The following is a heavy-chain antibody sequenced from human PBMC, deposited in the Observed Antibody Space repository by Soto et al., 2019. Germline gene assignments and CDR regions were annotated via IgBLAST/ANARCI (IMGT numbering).Heavy chain of an antibody. CDR2: IYHSGST. D-gene: IGHD4-17*01. Sequence: QVQLQESGPGLVKPSGTLSLTCAVSGGSISSSNWWSWVRQPPGKGLEWIGEIYHSGSTNYNSSHTSQVTISVDKTKNQVSLQLSSVTASATAVYYCARWNYGDPRSPTFALWGRGPLVTVSS. J-gene: IGHJ2*01. CDR1: GGSISSSNW. V-gene: IGHV4-4*02. CDR3: ARWNYGDPRSPTFAL.